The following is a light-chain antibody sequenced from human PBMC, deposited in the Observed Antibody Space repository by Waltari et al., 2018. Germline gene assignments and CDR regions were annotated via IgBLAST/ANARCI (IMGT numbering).Light chain of an antibody. CDR2: DAS. V-gene: IGKV1-12*01. J-gene: IGKJ4*01. Sequence: DIQMTQSPSSVSASVGDRVIITRRASQDIIRWLAWYQQKPGEAPKFLIYDASTLQSGVPSRFSGSGSGKEYTLTISSLQPEDFATYYCQQADRFPLTFGGGTKIEI. CDR1: QDIIRW. CDR3: QQADRFPLT.